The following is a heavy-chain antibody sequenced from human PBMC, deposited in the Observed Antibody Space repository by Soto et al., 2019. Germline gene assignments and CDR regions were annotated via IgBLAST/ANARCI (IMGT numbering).Heavy chain of an antibody. Sequence: VSGCNSRDRCDCRGSKHQPPGKGLEWIGSLYSSGNTYYNPSLKSRVTISVDTSKNQFSLKLSSVAAAYSSVYYCARQEGGSFSAFRGQRT. V-gene: IGHV4-39*01. D-gene: IGHD3-16*01. J-gene: IGHJ1*01. CDR1: GCNSRDRCDC. CDR3: ARQEGGSFSAF. CDR2: LYSSGNT.